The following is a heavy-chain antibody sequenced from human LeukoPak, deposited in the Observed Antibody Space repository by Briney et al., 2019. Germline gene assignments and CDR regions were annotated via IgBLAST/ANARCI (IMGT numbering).Heavy chain of an antibody. D-gene: IGHD6-19*01. CDR3: AKVIYSGWEGELSD. CDR1: GFTFSTYW. J-gene: IGHJ4*02. CDR2: INGDGTST. V-gene: IGHV3-74*03. Sequence: GGSLRLSCAASGFTFSTYWMHWVRQAPGEGLLWVSRINGDGTSTKYADSVMGRFTISRDNAKNTLYLQMNSLRAEDTAVYYCAKVIYSGWEGELSDWGQGTLVTVSS.